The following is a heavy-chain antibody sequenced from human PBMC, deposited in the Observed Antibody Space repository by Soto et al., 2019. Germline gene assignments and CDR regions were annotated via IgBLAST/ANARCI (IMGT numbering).Heavy chain of an antibody. V-gene: IGHV1-69*01. D-gene: IGHD6-13*01. CDR1: GGTFSSYA. J-gene: IGHJ6*02. CDR3: HGSSWYSQYYYGMDV. CDR2: IIPIFGTA. Sequence: QVQLVQSGAEVKKPGSSVKVSCKASGGTFSSYAISWVRQAPGQGLEWMGGIIPIFGTANYAQKFQGGATITADEATSTADMELSSLRSEDTAVYYCHGSSWYSQYYYGMDVWGQGTTVTVSS.